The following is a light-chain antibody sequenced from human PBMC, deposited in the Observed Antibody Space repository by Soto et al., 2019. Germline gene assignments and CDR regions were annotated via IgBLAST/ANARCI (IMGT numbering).Light chain of an antibody. J-gene: IGLJ2*01. CDR3: AAWDDSLNAVV. CDR2: YDD. V-gene: IGLV1-36*01. CDR1: SSNIGNNA. Sequence: QSVLTQPPSVSAAPRQRVTISCSGSSSNIGNNAVNWYQQLPGKAPKLLMYYDDVLPSGVSNRFSGSKSGTSGSLAISGLQSEDEADYYCAAWDDSLNAVVFGGGTKLTVL.